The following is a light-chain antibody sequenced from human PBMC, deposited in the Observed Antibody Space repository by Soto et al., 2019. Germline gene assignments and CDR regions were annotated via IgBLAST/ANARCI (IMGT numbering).Light chain of an antibody. Sequence: EVVLTQSPGTLSLSPGERSTLSCRSSQTVGSDYLAWYQQKPGQAPRLLIHGATTRATGIPARFSGSGSGTEFTLSIGSLQSEDFAVYYCQQYNDWPPTFGQGTKVDIK. V-gene: IGKV3-15*01. J-gene: IGKJ1*01. CDR2: GAT. CDR1: QTVGSD. CDR3: QQYNDWPPT.